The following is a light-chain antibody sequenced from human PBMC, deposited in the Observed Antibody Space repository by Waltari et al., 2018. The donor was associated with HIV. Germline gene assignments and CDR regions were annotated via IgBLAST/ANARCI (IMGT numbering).Light chain of an antibody. J-gene: IGLJ3*02. V-gene: IGLV1-47*01. CDR3: AAWDDSLSGSWV. CDR2: RNN. CDR1: SSNIGRNY. Sequence: QSVMTQPPSASGTPGQRVTISCSGSSSNIGRNYVNWYQQLPGTTPKLLIYRNNQRPPGVPDRCACSKSGTSASLAISGLRSEDEADYYCAAWDDSLSGSWVFGGGTQVTVL.